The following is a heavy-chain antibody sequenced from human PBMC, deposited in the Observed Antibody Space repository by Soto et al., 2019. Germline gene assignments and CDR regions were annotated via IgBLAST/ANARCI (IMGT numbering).Heavy chain of an antibody. CDR2: TRNKANSYTT. CDR3: ARGYCSNGVCYRYIDL. CDR1: GFTFSDHY. V-gene: IGHV3-72*01. J-gene: IGHJ2*01. D-gene: IGHD2-8*01. Sequence: GGSLRLSCAASGFTFSDHYMDWVRQAPGKGLEWVGRTRNKANSYTTEYAASVKGRFTISRDDSKNSLYLQMNSLKTEDTAVYYCARGYCSNGVCYRYIDLWGRGTLVTVSS.